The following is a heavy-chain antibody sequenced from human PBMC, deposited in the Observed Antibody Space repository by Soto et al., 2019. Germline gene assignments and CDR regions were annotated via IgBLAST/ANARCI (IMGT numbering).Heavy chain of an antibody. CDR1: GFTFSSNW. J-gene: IGHJ4*02. Sequence: EVQLVESGGGLVQPGGSLRLSCAASGFTFSSNWMHCVRQVPGKGLVWVSRINTDGSATSYADSVKGRFTISRDNAKNTVYLQMNSLRVEDTAVYYCARDGEGYWGQGTLVTVSS. CDR2: INTDGSAT. V-gene: IGHV3-74*01. D-gene: IGHD2-21*01. CDR3: ARDGEGY.